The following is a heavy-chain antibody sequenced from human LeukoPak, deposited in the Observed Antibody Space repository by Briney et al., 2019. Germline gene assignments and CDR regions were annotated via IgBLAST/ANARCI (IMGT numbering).Heavy chain of an antibody. Sequence: GGSLRLSCEASGFTFSSYWMSWVRQAPGKGLEWVSTFSRSGPDTYYADSVKGRFTIFRDNSKNTLYLQMNSLRAEDTAVYYCAKGSLGSWYYFDYWGQGTLVTVSS. CDR2: FSRSGPDT. V-gene: IGHV3-23*01. CDR1: GFTFSSYW. CDR3: AKGSLGSWYYFDY. D-gene: IGHD6-13*01. J-gene: IGHJ4*02.